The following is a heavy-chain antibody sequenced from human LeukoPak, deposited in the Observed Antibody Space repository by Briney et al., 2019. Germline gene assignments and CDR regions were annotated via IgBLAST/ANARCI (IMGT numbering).Heavy chain of an antibody. D-gene: IGHD3-10*01. CDR1: GGSISSYY. J-gene: IGHJ4*02. V-gene: IGHV4-59*08. CDR3: AMVRGATFDY. Sequence: PSETLSLTCTVSGGSISSYYWSWIRQPPGKGLEWIGYIYYSGSTNYNPFLKSRVTISVDTSKNQFSLKLSSVTAADTAVYYCAMVRGATFDYWGQGTLVTVSS. CDR2: IYYSGST.